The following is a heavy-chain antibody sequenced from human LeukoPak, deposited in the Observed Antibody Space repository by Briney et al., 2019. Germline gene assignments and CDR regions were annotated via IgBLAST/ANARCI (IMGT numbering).Heavy chain of an antibody. V-gene: IGHV1-69*06. Sequence: SVKVSCKASGGTFSSYAISWVRQAPGQGLEWMGGVIPIFGTANYAQKFQGRVTITADKSTSTAYMELSSLRSDDTAVYYCARVCSARAFDYWGQGTLVTVSS. CDR1: GGTFSSYA. D-gene: IGHD2-15*01. CDR2: VIPIFGTA. J-gene: IGHJ4*02. CDR3: ARVCSARAFDY.